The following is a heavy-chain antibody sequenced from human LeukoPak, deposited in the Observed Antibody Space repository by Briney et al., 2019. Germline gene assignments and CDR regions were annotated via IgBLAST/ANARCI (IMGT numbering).Heavy chain of an antibody. CDR1: GFTFDDYA. CDR3: AKATGYHYDSSGIDY. J-gene: IGHJ4*02. CDR2: ISWSSGSI. Sequence: GGSLRLSCAASGFTFDDYAMHWVRQAPGKGLEWVSGISWSSGSIGCADSVKGRFTISRDNAKNSLYLQMNSLRDEDTALYYCAKATGYHYDSSGIDYWGQGTLVTVSS. V-gene: IGHV3-9*01. D-gene: IGHD3-22*01.